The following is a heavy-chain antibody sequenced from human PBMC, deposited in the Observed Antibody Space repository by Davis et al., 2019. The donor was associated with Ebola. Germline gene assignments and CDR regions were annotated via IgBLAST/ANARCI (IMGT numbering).Heavy chain of an antibody. D-gene: IGHD4-23*01. J-gene: IGHJ6*02. Sequence: GESLKISCAASGFTFSNAWMSWVRQAPGKGPEWVAIIKQDGGEKYYVDSVKGRFTISRDNAKNSLFLQMNSLRADDTALYYCASGDGRGNSYDMDVWGQGTTVIVSS. CDR1: GFTFSNAW. CDR3: ASGDGRGNSYDMDV. CDR2: IKQDGGEK. V-gene: IGHV3-7*03.